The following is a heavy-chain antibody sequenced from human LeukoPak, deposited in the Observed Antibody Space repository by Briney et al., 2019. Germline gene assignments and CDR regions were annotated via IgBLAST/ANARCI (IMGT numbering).Heavy chain of an antibody. Sequence: GASVTVSCKVSGYTLTELSMHWVRQAPGKGLEWMGGFDPEDGETIYAQKFQGRVTMTEDTSTDTAYMELSSLRSEDTAVYYCATDFSRGYYDSSGSPRDWGQGTLVTVSS. D-gene: IGHD3-22*01. V-gene: IGHV1-24*01. CDR2: FDPEDGET. CDR3: ATDFSRGYYDSSGSPRD. CDR1: GYTLTELS. J-gene: IGHJ4*02.